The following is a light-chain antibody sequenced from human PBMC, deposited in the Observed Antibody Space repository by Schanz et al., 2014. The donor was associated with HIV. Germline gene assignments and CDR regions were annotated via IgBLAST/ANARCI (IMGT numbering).Light chain of an antibody. CDR2: GAS. CDR1: QSLTTNY. CDR3: QQRSNWPPT. Sequence: ETVLTQSPGSLSLSPGDRATLSCRASQSLTTNYLAWYQQKLGQAPRLLIYGASSRATGIPDRFSGSGSGTDFTLTISRLEPEDFAVYYCQQRSNWPPTFGQGTKVEIK. V-gene: IGKV3D-20*02. J-gene: IGKJ1*01.